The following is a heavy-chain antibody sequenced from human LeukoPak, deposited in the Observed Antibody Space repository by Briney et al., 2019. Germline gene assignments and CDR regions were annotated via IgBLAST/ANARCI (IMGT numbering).Heavy chain of an antibody. CDR3: VRGILSDDTLTGP. Sequence: ASVKVSCKASGYTFTNYGFSWVRQAPGHGLEWLGWISTYNGDTHYVQNLQGRVTMTTDTSTSTAYMELRSLTSDDTAVYYCVRGILSDDTLTGPWGQGTLVTVSS. CDR2: ISTYNGDT. D-gene: IGHD3-9*01. V-gene: IGHV1-18*01. CDR1: GYTFTNYG. J-gene: IGHJ5*02.